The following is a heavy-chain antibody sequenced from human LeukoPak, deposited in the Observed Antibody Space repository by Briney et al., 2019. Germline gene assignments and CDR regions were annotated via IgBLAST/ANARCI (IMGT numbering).Heavy chain of an antibody. Sequence: PGGSLRLSCAASGFTFSSYGMHWVRQAPGKGLEWVAVISYDGSNKYYADSVKGRFTISRDNSKNTLYLQMNSLRAEDTAVYYCARTFDCSSTSCYPSWFGPWGQGTLVTVSS. J-gene: IGHJ5*02. CDR2: ISYDGSNK. CDR1: GFTFSSYG. V-gene: IGHV3-30*03. D-gene: IGHD2-2*01. CDR3: ARTFDCSSTSCYPSWFGP.